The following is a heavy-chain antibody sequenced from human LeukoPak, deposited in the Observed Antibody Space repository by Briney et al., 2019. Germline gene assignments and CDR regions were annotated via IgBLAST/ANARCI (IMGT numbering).Heavy chain of an antibody. V-gene: IGHV3-11*01. CDR1: GFTFSDYY. CDR3: ARKEMATITADY. D-gene: IGHD5-24*01. Sequence: PGGSLRLSCAASGFTFSDYYMSWIRQAPGKGLEWVSYISSSGSTIYYADSVKGRFTISRGNAKNSLYLQMNSLRAEDTAVYYCARKEMATITADYWGQGTLVTVSS. J-gene: IGHJ4*02. CDR2: ISSSGSTI.